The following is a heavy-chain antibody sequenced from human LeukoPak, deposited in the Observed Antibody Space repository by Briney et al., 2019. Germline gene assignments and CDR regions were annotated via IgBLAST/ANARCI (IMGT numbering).Heavy chain of an antibody. V-gene: IGHV3-23*01. D-gene: IGHD5-12*01. CDR1: GFTFSSYA. CDR2: ISSSGGST. Sequence: GGSLRLSCAASGFTFSSYAMSWVRQAPGKGLEWVSAISSSGGSTYYADSVKGRFTISRDNSKNTLFLQTNSLRAEDTAVHYCAKDVAYSGYDSLYFDYWGQGTLVTVSS. CDR3: AKDVAYSGYDSLYFDY. J-gene: IGHJ4*02.